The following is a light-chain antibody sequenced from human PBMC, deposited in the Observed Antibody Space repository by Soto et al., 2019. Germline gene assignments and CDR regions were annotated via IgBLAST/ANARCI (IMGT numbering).Light chain of an antibody. Sequence: DIQLTQSPSFLSASVGDRVTITCRASQGISSYLAWYRQKPGKAPDLLIYDASTLQSGVPSRFSGSGSGTECTLTISSLQPEDFATYYCQQLNGYPITFGQGTRLEIK. CDR2: DAS. CDR3: QQLNGYPIT. V-gene: IGKV1-9*01. CDR1: QGISSY. J-gene: IGKJ5*01.